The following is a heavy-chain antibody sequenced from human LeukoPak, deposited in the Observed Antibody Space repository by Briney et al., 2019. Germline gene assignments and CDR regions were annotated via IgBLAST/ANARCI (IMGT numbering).Heavy chain of an antibody. CDR1: GDSVSDNRAA. V-gene: IGHV6-1*01. Sequence: PSQTLSLTCAISGDSVSDNRAAWNWIRQSPSSGLEWLGRTYYRSKWYRDYAVSVKSRIAINPDTSKNQFFLQLNSVTPEDTAVYFCARDLSGIFDPWGQGTLVTVSS. D-gene: IGHD3-10*01. CDR3: ARDLSGIFDP. CDR2: TYYRSKWYR. J-gene: IGHJ5*02.